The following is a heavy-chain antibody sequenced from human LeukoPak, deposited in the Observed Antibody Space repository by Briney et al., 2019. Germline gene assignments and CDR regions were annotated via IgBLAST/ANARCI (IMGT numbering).Heavy chain of an antibody. Sequence: GGSLRLSCADSGVTFSSCTMNWVRQAPGKGLEWVSGISSLGVSTYYADSVKGRFTISRDNSKNTLYLHMDRLGTADTAVYYCAKMPSTEIYYFYYMDVWGKGTTVTVSS. CDR3: AKMPSTEIYYFYYMDV. V-gene: IGHV3-23*01. CDR2: ISSLGVST. J-gene: IGHJ6*03. D-gene: IGHD2-2*01. CDR1: GVTFSSCT.